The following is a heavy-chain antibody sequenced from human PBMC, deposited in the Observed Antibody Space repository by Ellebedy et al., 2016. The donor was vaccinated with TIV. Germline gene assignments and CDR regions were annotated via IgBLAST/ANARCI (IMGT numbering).Heavy chain of an antibody. J-gene: IGHJ4*02. CDR1: GFTFSTYA. Sequence: PGGSLRLSCVVSGFTFSTYAMRWFRQAPGKGLEWVSSLTTGGVTFYAESVKDRFTISRDSSKNTLYLQMNSLRAEDTAVYYCVRGSNGWSGLDYWGQGILVAVSS. D-gene: IGHD6-19*01. V-gene: IGHV3-23*01. CDR2: LTTGGVT. CDR3: VRGSNGWSGLDY.